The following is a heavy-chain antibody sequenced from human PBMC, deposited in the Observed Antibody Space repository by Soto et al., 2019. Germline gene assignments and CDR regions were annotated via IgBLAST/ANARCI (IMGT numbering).Heavy chain of an antibody. J-gene: IGHJ4*02. V-gene: IGHV4-31*03. CDR2: IYYSGST. D-gene: IGHD3-22*01. CDR1: GGSISSGGYY. Sequence: PSETLSLTCTVSGGSISSGGYYWSWIRQHPGKGLEWIGYIYYSGSTYYNPSLKSRVTISVDTSKNQFSLKLSSVTAADTAVYYCARGAVYYDSSGYFYYWGQGTLVTVYS. CDR3: ARGAVYYDSSGYFYY.